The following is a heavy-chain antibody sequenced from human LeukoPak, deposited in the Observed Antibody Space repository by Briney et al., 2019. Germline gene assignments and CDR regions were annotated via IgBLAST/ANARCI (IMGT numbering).Heavy chain of an antibody. CDR3: ARGKTVAGI. J-gene: IGHJ4*02. CDR1: GGSISSYY. V-gene: IGHV4-59*01. CDR2: IYYSGTT. D-gene: IGHD6-19*01. Sequence: PSETLSLTCTVSGGSISSYYWSWIRQPPGKGLEWIGYIYYSGTTKYYNPSLKSRVTISVDTSKNQFSLKLSSVTAADTAVYFCARGKTVAGIWGQGTLVTVSS.